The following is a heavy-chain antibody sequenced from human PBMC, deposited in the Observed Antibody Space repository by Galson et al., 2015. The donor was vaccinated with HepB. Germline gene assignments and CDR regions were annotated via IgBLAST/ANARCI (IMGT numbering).Heavy chain of an antibody. CDR1: GGTFSSYT. J-gene: IGHJ4*02. CDR3: ASTIWFGESDY. D-gene: IGHD3-10*01. V-gene: IGHV1-69*02. Sequence: SVKVSCKASGGTFSSYTISWVRQAPGQGLEWMGRIIPILGIANYAQKFQGRVTITADKSTSTAYMELSSLRAEDTAVYYCASTIWFGESDYWGQGTLVTVSS. CDR2: IIPILGIA.